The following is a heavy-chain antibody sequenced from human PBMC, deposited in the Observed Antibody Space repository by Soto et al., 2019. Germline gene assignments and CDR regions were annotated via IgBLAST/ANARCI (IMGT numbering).Heavy chain of an antibody. CDR3: ASDYHPAFDI. V-gene: IGHV3-73*01. J-gene: IGHJ3*02. Sequence: PGGSLRLSCAASGFTFSSYSMNWIRQASGKGLEWVGRIRSKANSYATTYAASVKDRFIVSRDDSKNTAYLQMNSLKTEDTAVYFCASDYHPAFDIWGRGTMVTVSS. CDR2: IRSKANSYAT. CDR1: GFTFSSYS. D-gene: IGHD4-17*01.